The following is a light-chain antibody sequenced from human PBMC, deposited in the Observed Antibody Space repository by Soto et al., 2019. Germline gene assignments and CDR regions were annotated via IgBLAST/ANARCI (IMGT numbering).Light chain of an antibody. CDR1: QSVSSN. CDR2: GAS. Sequence: ELVLTKSPVTLSLSPGERATLSCRASQSVSSNLAWYQQKPGQAPRLLIYGASTRATGIPARFSGSGSGTDFTLTISGLQSEDFAVYYCQQYNNWPQTFGQGTKVDIK. CDR3: QQYNNWPQT. V-gene: IGKV3-15*01. J-gene: IGKJ1*01.